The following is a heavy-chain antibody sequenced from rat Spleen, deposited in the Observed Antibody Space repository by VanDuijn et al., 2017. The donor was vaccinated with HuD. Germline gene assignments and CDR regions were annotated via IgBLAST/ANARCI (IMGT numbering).Heavy chain of an antibody. D-gene: IGHD4-1*01. V-gene: IGHV5-7*01. J-gene: IGHJ2*01. CDR3: ARRFDFDY. CDR1: GFTFSSFP. CDR2: ISYDGFNT. Sequence: EVQLVESGGGLVQPGRSLKLSCAASGFTFSSFPMAWVRQAPKKGLEWVAYISYDGFNTYYRDSVKGRFTISRDNAKSTLYLQMDSLRSEDTATYYCARRFDFDYWGQGVMVTVSS.